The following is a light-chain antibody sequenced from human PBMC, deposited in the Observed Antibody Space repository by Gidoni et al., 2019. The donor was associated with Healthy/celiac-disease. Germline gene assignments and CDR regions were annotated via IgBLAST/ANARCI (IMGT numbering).Light chain of an antibody. CDR1: QGISNS. CDR2: AA. Sequence: DIQMTQSPSSLSASVGDRVTITCRASQGISNSLAWYQQKPGKAPKLLLYAASRFSGSGSGTDYTLTISSLQPEDFATYYCQQYYSTPPSTFXQXTKLEIK. CDR3: QQYYSTPPST. J-gene: IGKJ2*01. V-gene: IGKV1-NL1*01.